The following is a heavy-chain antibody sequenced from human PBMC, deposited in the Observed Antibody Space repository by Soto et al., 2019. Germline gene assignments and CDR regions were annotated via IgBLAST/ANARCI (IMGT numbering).Heavy chain of an antibody. V-gene: IGHV1-8*01. Sequence: GASVKVSCKASGYTFTSYDINWVRQATGQGLEWMGWMNPNSGNTGYAQKFQGRVTMTRNTSISTAYMELSSLRSEDTAVYYCARSRHSSGWFNYYYYMDVWGKGTTVTVSS. J-gene: IGHJ6*03. CDR1: GYTFTSYD. CDR3: ARSRHSSGWFNYYYYMDV. CDR2: MNPNSGNT. D-gene: IGHD6-19*01.